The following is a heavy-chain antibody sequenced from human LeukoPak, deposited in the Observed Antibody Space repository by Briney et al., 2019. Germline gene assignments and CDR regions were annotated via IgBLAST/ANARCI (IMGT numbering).Heavy chain of an antibody. CDR3: TRTAMVTGFDS. CDR1: GFTFSGSA. D-gene: IGHD5-18*01. J-gene: IGHJ4*02. Sequence: QTGGSLKLSCAASGFTFSGSAMHWVRQASGKGLEWVGRIRSKLSSYATAYAASVKGRFTISRDDSKNTAYLQMNSLKTEDTAVYYCTRTAMVTGFDSWGQGTLVTVSS. CDR2: IRSKLSSYAT. V-gene: IGHV3-73*01.